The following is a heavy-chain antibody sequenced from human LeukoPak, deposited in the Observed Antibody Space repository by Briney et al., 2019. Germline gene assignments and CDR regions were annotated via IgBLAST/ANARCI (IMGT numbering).Heavy chain of an antibody. CDR2: IYSGGST. J-gene: IGHJ4*02. CDR3: ARVSPDYGDYTFDY. CDR1: GFTVSSNY. D-gene: IGHD4-17*01. Sequence: GGSLRLSCAASGFTVSSNYMSWVRQAPGKGLEWVSVIYSGGSTYYADSVKGRFTISRDNSKNTLYLQMNSLRAEDTAVYYCARVSPDYGDYTFDYWGQGTLVTVSS. V-gene: IGHV3-53*01.